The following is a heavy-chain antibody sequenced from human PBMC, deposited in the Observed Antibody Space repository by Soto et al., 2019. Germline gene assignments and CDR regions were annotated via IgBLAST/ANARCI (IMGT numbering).Heavy chain of an antibody. CDR3: ARAVAVPADFDY. V-gene: IGHV1-3*05. D-gene: IGHD6-19*01. CDR1: GYTFTGYA. J-gene: IGHJ4*02. Sequence: QVQVVQSGAEEKKPGASVKVSCTASGYTFTGYAIHWVRQAPRQRLEWMGWINAGNGNTKYSQKFQGRVTITRDTSASTAYMELSSLRSEDTAVYYCARAVAVPADFDYWGQGTLVTVSS. CDR2: INAGNGNT.